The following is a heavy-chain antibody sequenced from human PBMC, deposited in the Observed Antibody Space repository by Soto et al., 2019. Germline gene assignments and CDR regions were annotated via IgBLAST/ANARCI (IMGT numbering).Heavy chain of an antibody. D-gene: IGHD4-17*01. CDR2: ISDSGNST. CDR1: GFTFGSCS. Sequence: XGSLRLTFAASGFTFGSCSMSWVRQAPGKGLEWVSTISDSGNSTYSADSVKGRFTISRDNSKNTLYLQMNSLRAEDTAVYYCARDRYGDPLWGQEDFDYWGHGTLVTVSS. J-gene: IGHJ4*01. CDR3: ARDRYGDPLWGQEDFDY. V-gene: IGHV3-23*01.